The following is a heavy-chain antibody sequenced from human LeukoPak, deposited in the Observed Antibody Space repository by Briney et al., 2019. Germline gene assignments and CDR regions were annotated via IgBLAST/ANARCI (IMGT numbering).Heavy chain of an antibody. CDR1: GYTFTSYG. CDR2: MNPNSGNT. D-gene: IGHD2-2*01. J-gene: IGHJ3*02. CDR3: ARGPGDAFDI. V-gene: IGHV1-8*02. Sequence: ASVKVSCKASGYTFTSYGISWVRQATGQGLEWMGWMNPNSGNTGYAQKFKGRVTMTRNTSISTAYLELSSLRSEDTAVYYCARGPGDAFDIWGQGTMVTVSS.